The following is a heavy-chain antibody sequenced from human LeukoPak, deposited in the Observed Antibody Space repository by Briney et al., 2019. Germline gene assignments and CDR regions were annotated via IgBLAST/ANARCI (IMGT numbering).Heavy chain of an antibody. CDR1: GYSFTTYW. D-gene: IGHD3-16*01. CDR2: IHCGDSDT. J-gene: IGHJ5*02. CDR3: ARHDCWGSYCPGSNWFDP. V-gene: IGHV5-51*01. Sequence: GESLKISCRGSGYSFTTYWIAWVRQMPGKDLEWMGMIHCGDSDTRYSPSFQGQVTISADKSINTAYLQWSSLKASDTALYYCARHDCWGSYCPGSNWFDPWGQGTLVTVSS.